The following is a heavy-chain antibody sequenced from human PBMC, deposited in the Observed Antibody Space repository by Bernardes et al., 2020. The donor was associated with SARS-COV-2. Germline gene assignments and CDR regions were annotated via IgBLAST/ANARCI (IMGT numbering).Heavy chain of an antibody. J-gene: IGHJ4*02. CDR1: GFNFRNFH. CDR2: ISSGSGTI. V-gene: IGHV3-48*01. D-gene: IGHD3-22*01. CDR3: ERTFYDVSGFYLGPFDY. Sequence: GSLRPSCAASGFNFRNFHMHWVRQAPGKGLEWLAYISSGSGTIYYADSVKGRLTIPRDNAENSVYLQMNSLRAEDTAVYYCERTFYDVSGFYLGPFDYWGQGTLVTVAS.